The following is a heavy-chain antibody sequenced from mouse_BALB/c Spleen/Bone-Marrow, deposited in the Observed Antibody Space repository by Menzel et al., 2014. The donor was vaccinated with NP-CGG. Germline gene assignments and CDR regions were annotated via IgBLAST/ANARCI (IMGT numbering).Heavy chain of an antibody. J-gene: IGHJ2*01. CDR1: GFTFSSYG. V-gene: IGHV5-6-3*01. D-gene: IGHD2-1*01. Sequence: EVKLVESGGGLVQPGGSLKLSCAASGFTFSSYGMSWVRQTPDKRLELVASINRNGGSTYYPDSVKGRFTISRDNAKNTLSLQMSSLKSEDTAMYYCARGNYGNYVDYFDYWGQGTTLTVSS. CDR2: INRNGGST. CDR3: ARGNYGNYVDYFDY.